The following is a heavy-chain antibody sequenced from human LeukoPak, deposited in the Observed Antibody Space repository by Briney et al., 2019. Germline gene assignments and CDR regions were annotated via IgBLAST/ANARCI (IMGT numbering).Heavy chain of an antibody. D-gene: IGHD6-19*01. CDR1: GFTFSSYG. J-gene: IGHJ4*02. Sequence: GGSLRLSCAASGFTFSSYGMHWVRQAPGKGLEWVAFIRYDGSNKYYADSVKGRFTISRDNAKNSLYLQMNSLRAEDTALYYCARDWSSSGWTFADFDYWGQGTLVTVSS. CDR3: ARDWSSSGWTFADFDY. V-gene: IGHV3-30*02. CDR2: IRYDGSNK.